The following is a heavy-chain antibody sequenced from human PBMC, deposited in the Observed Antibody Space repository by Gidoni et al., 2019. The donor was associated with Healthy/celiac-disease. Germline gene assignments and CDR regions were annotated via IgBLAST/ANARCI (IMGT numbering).Heavy chain of an antibody. Sequence: EVQLVESGGGLVQPGGSLRLSCAASGFTFSSYSMNWVRQAPGKGLEWVSYSSSSSSTIYYADSVKGRFTISRDNAKNSLYLQMNSLRDEDTAVYYCARDKGYYYDSSEGIDYWGQGTLVTVSS. CDR1: GFTFSSYS. CDR3: ARDKGYYYDSSEGIDY. CDR2: SSSSSSTI. J-gene: IGHJ4*02. D-gene: IGHD3-22*01. V-gene: IGHV3-48*02.